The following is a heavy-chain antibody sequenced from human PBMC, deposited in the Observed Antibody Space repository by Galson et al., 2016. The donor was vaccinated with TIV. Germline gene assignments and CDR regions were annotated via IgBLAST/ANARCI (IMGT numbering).Heavy chain of an antibody. D-gene: IGHD4-17*01. CDR2: IHFTGRT. Sequence: TLSLTCSVSGVSISSGFSYWNWVRQSPGQGLEWIGYIHFTGRTYYNPSFQSRVSISVDTSKSQFSLNLRSVTDAHTAVYFCARETYGDYDNYDAFDFWGRGTMVTVSS. J-gene: IGHJ3*01. V-gene: IGHV4-31*03. CDR1: GVSISSGFSY. CDR3: ARETYGDYDNYDAFDF.